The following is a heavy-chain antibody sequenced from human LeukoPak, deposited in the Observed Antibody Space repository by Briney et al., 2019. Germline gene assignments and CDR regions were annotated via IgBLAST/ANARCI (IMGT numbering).Heavy chain of an antibody. D-gene: IGHD2-2*01. CDR3: ARVQGSDIVVVPVNWFDP. CDR1: GYSIGSGYY. CDR2: IYHSGST. Sequence: PSETLSLTCAVSGYSIGSGYYWGWIRQPPGKGLEWIGSIYHSGSTYYNPSLKSRVTISVDTSKNQFSLKLSSVTAADTAVYYCARVQGSDIVVVPVNWFDPWGQGTLVTVSS. V-gene: IGHV4-38-2*01. J-gene: IGHJ5*02.